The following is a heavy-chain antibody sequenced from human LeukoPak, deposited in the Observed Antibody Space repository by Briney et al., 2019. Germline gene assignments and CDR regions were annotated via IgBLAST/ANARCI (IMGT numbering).Heavy chain of an antibody. V-gene: IGHV3-7*01. D-gene: IGHD3-22*01. CDR3: ARDQVVNYYDSSGYIYYYYGMDV. CDR1: GFTFSSYW. CDR2: IKQDGSEK. Sequence: GGSLRLSCAASGFTFSSYWMSWVRQAPGKGLEWVANIKQDGSEKYYVDSVKGRFTISRDNAKNSLYLQMNSLRAEDTAVYYCARDQVVNYYDSSGYIYYYYGMDVWGQGTTVTVSS. J-gene: IGHJ6*02.